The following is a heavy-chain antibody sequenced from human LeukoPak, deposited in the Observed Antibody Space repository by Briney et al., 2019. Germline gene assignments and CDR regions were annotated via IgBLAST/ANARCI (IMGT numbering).Heavy chain of an antibody. CDR2: FYHSGST. D-gene: IGHD3-22*01. Sequence: SSETLSLTCSVSGGFNSHYYWSWIRQPPGKGLEWFGYFYHSGSTNYNPSLKSRVTISVDTSKNHFSLKLSSVTAADTAVYYCARGQWLPVFDFWGQGTLVTVSS. V-gene: IGHV4-59*01. J-gene: IGHJ4*02. CDR1: GGFNSHYY. CDR3: ARGQWLPVFDF.